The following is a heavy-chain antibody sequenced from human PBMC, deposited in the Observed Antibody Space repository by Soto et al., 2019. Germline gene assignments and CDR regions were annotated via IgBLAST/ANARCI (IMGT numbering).Heavy chain of an antibody. CDR2: IIPIFGTA. CDR3: ASNPHYYDSSGYYPH. V-gene: IGHV1-69*13. CDR1: GGTFSSYA. J-gene: IGHJ4*02. D-gene: IGHD3-22*01. Sequence: SVKVSCKASGGTFSSYAISWVRQAPGQGLEWMGGIIPIFGTANYAQKFQGRVTITADESTSTAYMELSSLRSEDTAVYYCASNPHYYDSSGYYPHWGQGTLVTVSS.